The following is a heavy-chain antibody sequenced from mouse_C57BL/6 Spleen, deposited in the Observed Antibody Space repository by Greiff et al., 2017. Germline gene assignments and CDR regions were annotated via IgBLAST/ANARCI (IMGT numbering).Heavy chain of an antibody. D-gene: IGHD4-1*01. V-gene: IGHV3-1*01. CDR2: ISYSGST. J-gene: IGHJ2*01. Sequence: EVQLQESGPGMVKPSQSLSLTCTVTGYSITSGYDWHWIRHFPGNKLEWMGYISYSGSTNYNPSLKSRISITHDTSKNHFFLKLNSVTTEDTATYYCARDGRGFGYFDYWGQGTTLTVSS. CDR3: ARDGRGFGYFDY. CDR1: GYSITSGYD.